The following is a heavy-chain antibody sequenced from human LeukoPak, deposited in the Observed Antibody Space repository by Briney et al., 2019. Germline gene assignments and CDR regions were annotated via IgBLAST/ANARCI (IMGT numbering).Heavy chain of an antibody. J-gene: IGHJ5*02. CDR1: GYNFTSYW. CDR3: ANSFLEGFDP. V-gene: IGHV5-51*01. Sequence: GESLKISCKGSGYNFTSYWNGWVRQMPGKGLEWMGNISPGDSDTRYSPSFQGQVTISADKSINTAYLQWSSLKASDTAMYYCANSFLEGFDPWGQGTLVTVSS. D-gene: IGHD2-15*01. CDR2: ISPGDSDT.